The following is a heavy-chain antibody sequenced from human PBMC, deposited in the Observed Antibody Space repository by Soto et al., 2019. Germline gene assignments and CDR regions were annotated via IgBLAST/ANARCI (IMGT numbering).Heavy chain of an antibody. J-gene: IGHJ6*02. CDR3: AREGLLWFGEPTYGMDV. Sequence: SETLSLTCAVSGYSIRSGYFWGWIRQPPGKGLEWIGSMYHSGITYYNLSLKSRVTISVDTSKNQFSLKLSSVTAADTAVYYCAREGLLWFGEPTYGMDVWGQGTTVTVS. V-gene: IGHV4-38-2*02. CDR2: MYHSGIT. CDR1: GYSIRSGYF. D-gene: IGHD3-10*01.